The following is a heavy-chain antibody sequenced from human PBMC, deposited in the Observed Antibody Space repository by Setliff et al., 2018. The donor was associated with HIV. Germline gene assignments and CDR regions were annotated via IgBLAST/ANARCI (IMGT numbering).Heavy chain of an antibody. J-gene: IGHJ5*02. CDR1: GYSISSGYY. V-gene: IGHV4-38-2*01. CDR3: ARLGDYGSGGWFDP. D-gene: IGHD3-10*01. CDR2: IYHTGST. Sequence: SETLSLTCAVSGYSISSGYYWGWIRQPPGKGLEWIGSIYHTGSTYYNPSLKSRVTISVDTSKNQFSLKLSSVIAADTAVYYCARLGDYGSGGWFDPWGQGTLVTVSS.